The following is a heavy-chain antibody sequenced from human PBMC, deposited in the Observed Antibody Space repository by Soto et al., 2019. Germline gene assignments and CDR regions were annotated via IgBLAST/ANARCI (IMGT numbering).Heavy chain of an antibody. CDR2: IWYDGSNK. Sequence: GSLRLSCAASGFTFSSYGMHWVRQAPGKGLEWVAVIWYDGSNKYYADSVKGRFTISRDNSKNTLYLQMNSLRAEDTAVYYCAREGAYTYLDYWGQGTLVTVSS. D-gene: IGHD2-21*01. CDR1: GFTFSSYG. V-gene: IGHV3-33*08. CDR3: AREGAYTYLDY. J-gene: IGHJ4*02.